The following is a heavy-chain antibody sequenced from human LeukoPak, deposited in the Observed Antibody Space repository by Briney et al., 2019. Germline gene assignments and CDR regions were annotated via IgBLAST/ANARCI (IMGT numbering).Heavy chain of an antibody. CDR3: ARRRDGYSYFDY. CDR2: IYYSGST. CDR1: GGSISSSSYY. D-gene: IGHD5-24*01. J-gene: IGHJ4*02. Sequence: MTSETLSLTCTVSGGSISSSSYYWGWIRQPPGKGLEWIGSIYYSGSTYYTPSLKSRVTISVDTSKNQFSLKLSSVTAADTAAYYCARRRDGYSYFDYWGQGTLVTVSS. V-gene: IGHV4-39*01.